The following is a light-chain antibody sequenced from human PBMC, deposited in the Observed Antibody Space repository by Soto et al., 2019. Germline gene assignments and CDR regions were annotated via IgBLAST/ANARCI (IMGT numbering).Light chain of an antibody. J-gene: IGKJ4*01. Sequence: EIVLTQSPATLSSSPGERATLSCRASQSVGTSVAWYQQKPGQAPRLLIYDAFNRATSIPARFSGSGSGTDFTLTISSLEPEDFAVYYCQQRSSWPFLLTFAGGTKVQIK. CDR2: DAF. V-gene: IGKV3-11*01. CDR3: QQRSSWPFLLT. CDR1: QSVGTS.